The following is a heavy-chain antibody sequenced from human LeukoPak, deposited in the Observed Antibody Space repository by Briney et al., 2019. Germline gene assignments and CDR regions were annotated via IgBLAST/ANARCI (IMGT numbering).Heavy chain of an antibody. D-gene: IGHD6-25*01. J-gene: IGHJ3*02. CDR2: ISYDGSTK. V-gene: IGHV3-30-3*01. CDR1: GFTFSRYA. Sequence: PGGSLRLSCAASGFTFSRYALHWVRQAPGKGLEWVSFISYDGSTKDYADSVKGRFTISRDNSKNTLDLQMNSLRTEDTAVYYCARQRSSSDWPAAFDIWGQGTMVTVSS. CDR3: ARQRSSSDWPAAFDI.